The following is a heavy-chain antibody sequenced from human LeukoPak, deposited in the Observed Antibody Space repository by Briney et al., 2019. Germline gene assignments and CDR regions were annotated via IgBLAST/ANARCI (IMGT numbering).Heavy chain of an antibody. CDR3: GRALSGTYYSFDC. J-gene: IGHJ4*02. CDR1: GFTFSSYG. CDR2: ISNSGNTI. V-gene: IGHV3-48*04. Sequence: PGGSLRLSCAASGFTFSSYGMSWVRQAPGKGLEWVSYISNSGNTIYYADSVKGRFTISRDSALSLQMNSLRAEDTAIYYCGRALSGTYYSFDCWGLGTLVTVSS. D-gene: IGHD1-26*01.